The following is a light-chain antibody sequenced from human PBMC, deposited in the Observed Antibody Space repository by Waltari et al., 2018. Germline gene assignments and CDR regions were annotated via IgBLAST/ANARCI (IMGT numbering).Light chain of an antibody. Sequence: ASGTPGQTVTIPCFWSISNIGSNSVNWYQHLPGTAPRLLIYRSNERPSRVPDRFSGSKSGTSASLAISGLQSEDEADYYCAAWDDILSGVVFGGGTKLTVL. J-gene: IGLJ2*01. V-gene: IGLV1-44*01. CDR1: ISNIGSNS. CDR3: AAWDDILSGVV. CDR2: RSN.